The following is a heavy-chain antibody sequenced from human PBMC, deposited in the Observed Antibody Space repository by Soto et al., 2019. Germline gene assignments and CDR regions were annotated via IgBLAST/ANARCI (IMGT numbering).Heavy chain of an antibody. Sequence: SETVSLTCTVSGGSISSYYWSWIRQPPGKGLEWIGYIYYSGSTNYNPSLKSRVTISVDTSKNQFSLKLSSVTAADTAVYYCARRYGWAFDIWGQGTMVTVSS. CDR1: GGSISSYY. J-gene: IGHJ3*02. D-gene: IGHD3-16*01. V-gene: IGHV4-59*08. CDR2: IYYSGST. CDR3: ARRYGWAFDI.